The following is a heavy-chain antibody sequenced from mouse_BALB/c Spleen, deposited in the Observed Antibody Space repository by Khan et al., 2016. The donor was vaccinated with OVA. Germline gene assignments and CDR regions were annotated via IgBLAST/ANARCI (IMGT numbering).Heavy chain of an antibody. V-gene: IGHV2-6-7*01. CDR3: ARDPPLNYDYVMDY. J-gene: IGHJ4*01. CDR1: WFSLTDYG. CDR2: IWGDGST. Sequence: QVQLKESGPGLVAPSQSLSITCTVSWFSLTDYGVNWVRQPPGKGLEWLGMIWGDGSTDYNSALKSRLSITKDNSKSQVFLKMNSLQTDDTARYYCARDPPLNYDYVMDYWGQGTSVTVSS. D-gene: IGHD1-1*01.